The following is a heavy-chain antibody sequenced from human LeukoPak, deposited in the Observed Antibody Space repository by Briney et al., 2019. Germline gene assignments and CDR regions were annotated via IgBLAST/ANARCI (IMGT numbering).Heavy chain of an antibody. Sequence: ASVKVSCKASGYTFKNYGISWVRLAPGVGLEWLGWVTPFNGNRIYAWKFQDRVTMNTDTSTNTADLELRGLTSDDTAIYYCARDDCSGGTCSVTFDFWGQGTHVTVSS. CDR1: GYTFKNYG. D-gene: IGHD2-15*01. J-gene: IGHJ4*02. V-gene: IGHV1-18*01. CDR2: VTPFNGNR. CDR3: ARDDCSGGTCSVTFDF.